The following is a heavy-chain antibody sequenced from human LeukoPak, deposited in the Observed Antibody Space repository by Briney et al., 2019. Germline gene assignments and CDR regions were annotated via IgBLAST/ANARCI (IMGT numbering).Heavy chain of an antibody. Sequence: SVKVSCKASGYTFTSYYMHWVRQAPGQGLGWMGIINPSGGSPSYAQKFQGRVTMTRDTSTSTVYMELSSLRSEDTAVYYCASAITIFGYYYYMDVWGKGTTVTVSS. V-gene: IGHV1-46*01. CDR1: GYTFTSYY. D-gene: IGHD3-3*01. CDR2: INPSGGSP. CDR3: ASAITIFGYYYYMDV. J-gene: IGHJ6*03.